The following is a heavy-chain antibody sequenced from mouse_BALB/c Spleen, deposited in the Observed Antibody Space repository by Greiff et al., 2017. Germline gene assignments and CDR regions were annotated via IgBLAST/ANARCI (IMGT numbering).Heavy chain of an antibody. J-gene: IGHJ2*01. CDR3: ARSATGTAFDY. CDR2: ISSGSSTI. D-gene: IGHD4-1*01. V-gene: IGHV5-17*02. CDR1: GFTFSSFG. Sequence: EVQGVESGGGLVQPGGSRKLSCAASGFTFSSFGMHWVRQAPEKGLEWVAYISSGSSTIYYADTVKGRFTISRDNPKNTLFLQMTSLRSEDTAMYYCARSATGTAFDYWGQGTTLTVSS.